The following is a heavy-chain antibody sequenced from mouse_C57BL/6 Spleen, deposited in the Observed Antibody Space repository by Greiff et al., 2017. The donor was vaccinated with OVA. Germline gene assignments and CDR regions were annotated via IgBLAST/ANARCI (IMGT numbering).Heavy chain of an antibody. D-gene: IGHD2-4*01. CDR1: GYTFTSYW. CDR2: IDPSDSYT. Sequence: QVQLQQPGAELVMPGASVKLSCKASGYTFTSYWMHWVKQRPGQGLEWIGKIDPSDSYTNYNQKFKGKSTLTVDKSSSTAYMQLSSLTSEDSAVYYCARSFDYDWFAYWGQGTLVTVSA. CDR3: ARSFDYDWFAY. J-gene: IGHJ3*01. V-gene: IGHV1-69*01.